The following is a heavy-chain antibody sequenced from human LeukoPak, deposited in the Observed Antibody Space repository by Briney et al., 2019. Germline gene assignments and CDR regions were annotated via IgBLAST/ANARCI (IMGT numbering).Heavy chain of an antibody. CDR1: GFTFSRYW. CDR3: ARGPNSNWSGLDF. Sequence: GGSLRLSCAASGFTFSRYWMTWVRQVPGKGLEWVANIKQDGSEKYYVDSVRGRFTISRDNAKNSLYLQVNNLRAEDTAVYYCARGPNSNWSGLDFWGQGTLLTVSS. J-gene: IGHJ4*02. CDR2: IKQDGSEK. V-gene: IGHV3-7*01. D-gene: IGHD6-6*01.